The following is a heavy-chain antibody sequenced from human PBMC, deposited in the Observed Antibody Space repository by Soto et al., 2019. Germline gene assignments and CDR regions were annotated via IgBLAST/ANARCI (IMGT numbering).Heavy chain of an antibody. CDR1: GYTFTGYY. CDR3: ARMFGDTSYYYYGMDV. Sequence: ASVKVSCKASGYTFTGYYMHWVRQAPGQGLEWMGWINPNSGGTNYAQKFQSRVTMTRDTSISTAYMELSRLRSDDTAVYYCARMFGDTSYYYYGMDVWGQGTTVTVSS. CDR2: INPNSGGT. J-gene: IGHJ6*02. D-gene: IGHD3-10*02. V-gene: IGHV1-2*02.